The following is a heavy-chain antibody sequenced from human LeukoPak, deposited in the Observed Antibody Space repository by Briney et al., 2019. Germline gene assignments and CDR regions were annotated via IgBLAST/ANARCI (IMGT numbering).Heavy chain of an antibody. CDR3: ARQYYYDSSGYWSFDP. J-gene: IGHJ5*02. D-gene: IGHD3-22*01. CDR2: IFYSGST. CDR1: GVSISNYY. Sequence: SETLSLTCAVSGVSISNYYYTWIRQPPGKGLEWIGCIFYSGSTNYNPSLKSRVTISVDTSKNQISLKLRSVTAADMAVYYCARQYYYDSSGYWSFDPWGQGTLVTVSS. V-gene: IGHV4-59*08.